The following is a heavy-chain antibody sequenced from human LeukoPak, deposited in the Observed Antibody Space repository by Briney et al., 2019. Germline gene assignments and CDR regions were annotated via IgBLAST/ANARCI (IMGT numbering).Heavy chain of an antibody. V-gene: IGHV4-59*01. J-gene: IGHJ6*03. Sequence: SETLSLTCTVSGGSISSYYWTWIRQPPGKGLEWIGSLYYSGSTNYNPSLKSRVTISVDTSKNQFSLKLSSVTAADTAVYYCARSNWIPYYMDVWGKGTTVTISS. CDR2: LYYSGST. D-gene: IGHD1-20*01. CDR1: GGSISSYY. CDR3: ARSNWIPYYMDV.